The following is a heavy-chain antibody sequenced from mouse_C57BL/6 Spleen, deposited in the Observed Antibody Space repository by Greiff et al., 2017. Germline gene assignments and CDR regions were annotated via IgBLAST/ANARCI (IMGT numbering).Heavy chain of an antibody. CDR2: SDPNSGGT. D-gene: IGHD2-4*01. Sequence: QVQLQQPGAELVKPGASVKLSCKASGYTFTSYWMHWVKQRPGRGLEWIGRSDPNSGGTKYNEKFKSKATLTVDKPSSTAYMQLSSLTSEDSAVYYCARGDYDGAWFAYWGQGTLVTVSA. J-gene: IGHJ3*01. V-gene: IGHV1-72*01. CDR1: GYTFTSYW. CDR3: ARGDYDGAWFAY.